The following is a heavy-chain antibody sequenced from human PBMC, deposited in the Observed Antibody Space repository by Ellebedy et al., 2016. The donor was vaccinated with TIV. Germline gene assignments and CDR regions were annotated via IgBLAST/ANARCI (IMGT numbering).Heavy chain of an antibody. D-gene: IGHD4-23*01. CDR3: ARGGNHFFGH. CDR2: IKEDGSEK. V-gene: IGHV3-7*03. CDR1: GFTFRTYW. J-gene: IGHJ4*02. Sequence: GESLKISCAASGFTFRTYWMSWVRQAPGKGLEWVANIKEDGSEKHYVDSVEGRFTISRDNAKNSLYLQMNSLRAEDTVVYYCARGGNHFFGHWGQGNVVTVSS.